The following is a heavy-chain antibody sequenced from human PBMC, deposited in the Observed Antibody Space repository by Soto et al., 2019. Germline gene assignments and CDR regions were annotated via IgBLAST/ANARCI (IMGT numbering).Heavy chain of an antibody. V-gene: IGHV4-59*01. Sequence: SETLSLTCTVSGGSISRYYWSWIRQPPGKGLEWIGYIYYSGSTNYNPSLKSRVTISVDTSKNQFSLKLSSVTAADTAVYYCARDIYYDFWSGHYGMDVWGQGTTVTVSS. CDR2: IYYSGST. J-gene: IGHJ6*02. CDR3: ARDIYYDFWSGHYGMDV. CDR1: GGSISRYY. D-gene: IGHD3-3*01.